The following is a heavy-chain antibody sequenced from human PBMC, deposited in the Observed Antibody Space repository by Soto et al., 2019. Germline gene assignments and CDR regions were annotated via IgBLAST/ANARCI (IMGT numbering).Heavy chain of an antibody. J-gene: IGHJ6*02. CDR2: INSDGSST. CDR3: ASLVVPAAIPLWMDV. V-gene: IGHV3-74*01. CDR1: GFTFSSYW. D-gene: IGHD2-2*01. Sequence: VSLRLSCAASGFTFSSYWMHWVRQAPWKGLVWVSRINSDGSSTSYADSVKGRFTISRDNAKNTLYLQMNSLRAEDTAVYYCASLVVPAAIPLWMDVWGQGTTVTVSS.